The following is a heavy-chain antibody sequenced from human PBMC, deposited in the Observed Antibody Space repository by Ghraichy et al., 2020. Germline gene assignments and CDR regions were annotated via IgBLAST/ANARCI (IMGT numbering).Heavy chain of an antibody. J-gene: IGHJ6*03. CDR3: ARDGRPFDWFSPVPVFRNYDYYMDV. Sequence: GGSLRLSCAASGFTFSSYAMHWVRQAPGKGLEWVAVISYDGSNKYYADSVKGRFTISRDNSKNTLYLQMNSLRAEDTAVYYCARDGRPFDWFSPVPVFRNYDYYMDVWGKGTTVTVSS. V-gene: IGHV3-30-3*01. CDR1: GFTFSSYA. D-gene: IGHD3-9*01. CDR2: ISYDGSNK.